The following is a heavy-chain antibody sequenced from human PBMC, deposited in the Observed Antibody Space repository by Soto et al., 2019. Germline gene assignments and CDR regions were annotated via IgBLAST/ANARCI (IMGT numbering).Heavy chain of an antibody. J-gene: IGHJ4*02. Sequence: GESLKISCKGSGYSFTTYWIGWVRQMPGKGLEWMGIIYPSDSDTRYSPSFQGRVTISADKSISTAYLQWSSLKASDTTMYYCARRYTGGDLLYFAYWGQGTMVTVSS. CDR3: ARRYTGGDLLYFAY. V-gene: IGHV5-51*01. CDR2: IYPSDSDT. D-gene: IGHD2-21*01. CDR1: GYSFTTYW.